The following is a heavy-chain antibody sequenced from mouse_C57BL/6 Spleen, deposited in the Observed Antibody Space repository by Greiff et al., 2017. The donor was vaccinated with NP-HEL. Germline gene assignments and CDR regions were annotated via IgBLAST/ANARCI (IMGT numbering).Heavy chain of an antibody. CDR2: IHPNSGST. CDR3: AREEYYGSSYGYFDV. D-gene: IGHD1-1*01. V-gene: IGHV1-64*01. J-gene: IGHJ1*03. Sequence: QVQLQQPGAELVKPGASVKLSCKASGYTFTSYWMHWVKQRPGQGLEWIGMIHPNSGSTNYNEKFKSKATLTVDKSSSTAYMQLSSLTSEDSAVYYCAREEYYGSSYGYFDVWGTGTTVTVSS. CDR1: GYTFTSYW.